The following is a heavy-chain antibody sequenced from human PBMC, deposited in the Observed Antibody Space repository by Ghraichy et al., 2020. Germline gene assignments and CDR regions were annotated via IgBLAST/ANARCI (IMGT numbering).Heavy chain of an antibody. CDR3: AKDYSAVRIDERVFDI. D-gene: IGHD2-21*01. V-gene: IGHV3-23*01. J-gene: IGHJ3*02. Sequence: GGSLRLSCAASGFTFSSYAMSWVRQAPGKGLEWVSAISGSGGSTYYADSVKGRFTISRDNSKNTLYLQMNSLRAEDTAVYYCAKDYSAVRIDERVFDIWGQGTMVTVSS. CDR1: GFTFSSYA. CDR2: ISGSGGST.